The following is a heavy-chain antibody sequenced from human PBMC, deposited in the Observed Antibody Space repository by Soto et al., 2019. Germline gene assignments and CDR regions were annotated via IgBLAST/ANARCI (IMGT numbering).Heavy chain of an antibody. CDR3: ARQFDYDVSGYYYAY. V-gene: IGHV1-69*13. CDR2: IIPMFGTP. Sequence: SVKVSFKASGGTFSSNTISWLRQAPGQGLEWMGGIIPMFGTPNYAQKFQGRVTITADESTSTAYMELNRLKSEDTAVYYCARQFDYDVSGYYYAYWGQGTLVTVSS. D-gene: IGHD3-22*01. J-gene: IGHJ4*02. CDR1: GGTFSSNT.